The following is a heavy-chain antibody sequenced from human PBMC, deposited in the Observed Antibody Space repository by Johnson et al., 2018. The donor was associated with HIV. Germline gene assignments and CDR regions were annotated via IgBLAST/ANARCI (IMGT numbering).Heavy chain of an antibody. CDR3: TTMSALWFGDLHVFGDGFDI. CDR1: GFTFRSYA. V-gene: IGHV3-30*04. J-gene: IGHJ3*02. CDR2: ISCDGNNK. Sequence: VQLVESGGGVVQPGRSLRLSCPASGFTFRSYAMHWVRQDPGKGLEWVAVISCDGNNKYYAHSVKGRFTISRDNSEHTLYLHMHGTKTEDTDVDYCTTMSALWFGDLHVFGDGFDIWGQGTMVTVSS. D-gene: IGHD3-10*01.